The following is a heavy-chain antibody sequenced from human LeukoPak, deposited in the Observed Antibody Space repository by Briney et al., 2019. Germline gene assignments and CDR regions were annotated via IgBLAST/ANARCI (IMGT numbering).Heavy chain of an antibody. CDR1: GYTFTGYY. Sequence: GASVKVSCKASGYTFTGYYMHWVRQAPGQGLEWMGWINPNSGGTNYAQKFQGSVTMTRDTSISTAYMELSRLRSDDTAVYYCARDRVGATPTNWFDPWGQGTLVTVSS. J-gene: IGHJ5*02. CDR2: INPNSGGT. V-gene: IGHV1-2*02. CDR3: ARDRVGATPTNWFDP. D-gene: IGHD1-26*01.